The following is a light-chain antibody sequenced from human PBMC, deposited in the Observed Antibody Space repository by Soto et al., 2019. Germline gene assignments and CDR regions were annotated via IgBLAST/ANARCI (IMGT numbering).Light chain of an antibody. CDR1: QSVSSNH. Sequence: EIVLTQSPGTLSLSPGERATLSCRASQSVSSNHLAWYQQKPGQAPRLLIYGASSRATGISDRFSGSGSGTDFALTINRLEPEDFAVYYCQQYGSSPAFGGGTKVEIK. V-gene: IGKV3-20*01. CDR3: QQYGSSPA. CDR2: GAS. J-gene: IGKJ4*01.